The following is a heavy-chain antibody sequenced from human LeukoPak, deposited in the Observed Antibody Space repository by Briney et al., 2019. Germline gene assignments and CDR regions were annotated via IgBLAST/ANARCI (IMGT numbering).Heavy chain of an antibody. J-gene: IGHJ3*02. CDR1: GFTFSNFW. D-gene: IGHD4-17*01. CDR2: ISGSGGST. V-gene: IGHV3-23*01. Sequence: GGSLRLSCTASGFTFSNFWMSWVRQAPGKGLEWVSAISGSGGSTYYADSVRGRFTISRDNSKNTLYLQMHSLRAEDTAVYYCAKDWGRMTTVTLDAFDIWGQGTMVTVSS. CDR3: AKDWGRMTTVTLDAFDI.